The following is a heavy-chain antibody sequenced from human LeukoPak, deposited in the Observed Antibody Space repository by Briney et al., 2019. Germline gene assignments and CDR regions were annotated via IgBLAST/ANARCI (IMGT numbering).Heavy chain of an antibody. CDR3: APDSSGYWRFDY. Sequence: GGSLRLSCAASTFTFSSYNMNWVRQAPGKGVGWVANIKQDGSEKYYVDSVKGRFTISRDNAKNSLYLQMNSLRAEDTAVYYCAPDSSGYWRFDYWGQGTLVTVSS. CDR1: TFTFSSYN. D-gene: IGHD3-22*01. CDR2: IKQDGSEK. J-gene: IGHJ4*02. V-gene: IGHV3-7*03.